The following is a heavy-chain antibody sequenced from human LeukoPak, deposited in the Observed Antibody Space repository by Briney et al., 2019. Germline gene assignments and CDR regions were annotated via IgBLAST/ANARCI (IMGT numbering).Heavy chain of an antibody. CDR2: INPSGGST. J-gene: IGHJ4*02. CDR1: GYTFTSYY. D-gene: IGHD1-26*01. V-gene: IGHV1-46*01. CDR3: AKGDTTWELPHDY. Sequence: ASVKVSCKASGYTFTSYYMHWVRQAPGQGLEWMGIINPSGGSTSYAQKFQGRVTMTRDMSTSTVYMELSSLRAEDTAVYYCAKGDTTWELPHDYWGQGTLVTVSS.